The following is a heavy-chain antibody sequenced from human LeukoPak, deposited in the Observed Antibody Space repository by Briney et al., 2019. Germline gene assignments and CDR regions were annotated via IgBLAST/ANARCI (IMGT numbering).Heavy chain of an antibody. Sequence: GGSLRLSCAASGFTFNIYNMNWVRQTPGKGLELVSFINKRSDSVYYADSVKGRFTISRDNAKNALYLQMNSLRAEDTAVYYCARDARFLFREDNHTDYWGQGTLVTVSS. CDR2: INKRSDSV. V-gene: IGHV3-21*01. J-gene: IGHJ4*02. CDR1: GFTFNIYN. D-gene: IGHD1-14*01. CDR3: ARDARFLFREDNHTDY.